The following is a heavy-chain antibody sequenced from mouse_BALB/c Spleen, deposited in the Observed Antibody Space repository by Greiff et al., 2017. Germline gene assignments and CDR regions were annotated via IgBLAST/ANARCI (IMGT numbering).Heavy chain of an antibody. Sequence: EVKLMESGGGLVQPGGSLKLSCAASGFTFSSYGMSWVRQTPDKRLELVATINSNGGSTYYPDSVKGRFTISRDNAKNTLYLQMSSLKSEDTAMYYCARDGDGNPFDYWGQGTTLTVSS. J-gene: IGHJ2*01. CDR1: GFTFSSYG. D-gene: IGHD2-1*01. V-gene: IGHV5-6-3*01. CDR3: ARDGDGNPFDY. CDR2: INSNGGST.